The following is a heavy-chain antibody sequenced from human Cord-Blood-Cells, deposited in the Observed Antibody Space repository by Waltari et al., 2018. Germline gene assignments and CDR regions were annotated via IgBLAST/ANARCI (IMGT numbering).Heavy chain of an antibody. J-gene: IGHJ4*02. CDR2: ISSSSSYI. Sequence: EVQLVESGGGLVKPGGSLRLSCAASGFTFSSYSLNWVRQAPGKGLEWVSSISSSSSYIYYADSVKGRSTISRDNAKNSLYLQMNSLRAEDTAVYYCATAHPWDFDYWGQGTLVTVSS. CDR3: ATAHPWDFDY. D-gene: IGHD3-16*01. CDR1: GFTFSSYS. V-gene: IGHV3-21*01.